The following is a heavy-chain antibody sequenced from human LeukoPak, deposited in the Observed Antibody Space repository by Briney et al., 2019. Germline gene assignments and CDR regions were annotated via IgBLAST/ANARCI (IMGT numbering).Heavy chain of an antibody. V-gene: IGHV4-4*02. CDR1: GGSISSSNW. D-gene: IGHD6-19*01. CDR3: ASFYSSGWYYFDY. Sequence: PSGTLSLTCAVSGGSISSSNWWSWVRQPPGKGLGWIGEIYHSGSTNYNPSLKSRVTISVDKSKNQFSLKLSSVTAADTAVYYCASFYSSGWYYFDYWGQGTLVTVSS. CDR2: IYHSGST. J-gene: IGHJ4*02.